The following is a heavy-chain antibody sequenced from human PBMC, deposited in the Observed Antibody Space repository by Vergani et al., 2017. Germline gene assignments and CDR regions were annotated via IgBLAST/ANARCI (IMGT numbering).Heavy chain of an antibody. J-gene: IGHJ4*02. CDR3: ARGSCLGGSCYKTLFDD. CDR2: IHTSGST. CDR1: GGSINSHNYY. D-gene: IGHD2-15*01. V-gene: IGHV4-61*02. Sequence: QVQLQESGPGLVKPSQTLSLTCTVSGGSINSHNYYWSWIRQPAGKGLEWIGRIHTSGSTNYNPSLKSRFTMSEDTSKNQLPLYLTSETAADTAVYFCARGSCLGGSCYKTLFDDWGQGILVTVSS.